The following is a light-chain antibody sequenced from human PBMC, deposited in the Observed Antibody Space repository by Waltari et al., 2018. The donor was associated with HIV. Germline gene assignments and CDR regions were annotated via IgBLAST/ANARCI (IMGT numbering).Light chain of an antibody. CDR3: QVWDSSSDHVV. CDR2: DDS. CDR1: NIGSKS. Sequence: STWGGNNIGSKSVHWYQQKPGQAPVLVVYDDSDRPSGIPERFSGSNSGNTATLTIIRVEAGDEADYYCQVWDSSSDHVVFGGGTKLTVL. J-gene: IGLJ2*01. V-gene: IGLV3-21*02.